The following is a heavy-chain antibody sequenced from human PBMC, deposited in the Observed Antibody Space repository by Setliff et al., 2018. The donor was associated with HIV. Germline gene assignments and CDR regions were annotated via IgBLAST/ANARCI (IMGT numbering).Heavy chain of an antibody. V-gene: IGHV1-18*03. CDR1: GYTFTGYA. CDR3: ARRGVFDAFDI. CDR2: ISAYNGDT. J-gene: IGHJ3*02. Sequence: ASVKVSCKASGYTFTGYAISWVRQAPGQGLEWLGWISAYNGDTNYAQKIQGRVSMTMDTSTSTAYMGLRSLRSDDMAVYYCARRGVFDAFDIWGQGTMVTVSS. D-gene: IGHD6-13*01.